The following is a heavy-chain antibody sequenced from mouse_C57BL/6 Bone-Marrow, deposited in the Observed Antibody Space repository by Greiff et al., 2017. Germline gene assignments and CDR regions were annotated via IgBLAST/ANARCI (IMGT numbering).Heavy chain of an antibody. J-gene: IGHJ2*01. Sequence: VQLQESGAELARPGASVKLSCKASGYTFTSYGISWVKQRTGQGLEWIGEIYPRSGNTYYNEKFKGKATLTADESSSTAYMELRSLTSEDSAVSFCARARITTVVATDYWCQGTTLTVSS. CDR2: IYPRSGNT. CDR1: GYTFTSYG. D-gene: IGHD1-1*01. V-gene: IGHV1-81*01. CDR3: ARARITTVVATDY.